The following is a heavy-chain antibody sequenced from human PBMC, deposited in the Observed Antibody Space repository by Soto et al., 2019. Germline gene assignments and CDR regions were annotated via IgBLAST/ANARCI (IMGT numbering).Heavy chain of an antibody. V-gene: IGHV4-34*01. CDR3: ARGQVVGATTDFDY. J-gene: IGHJ4*02. Sequence: PSETLSLTCAVYGGSFSGYYWSWIRQPPGKGLEWIGEINHSGSTNYNPSLKSRVTISVDTSKNQFSLKLSSVTAADTAVYYCARGQVVGATTDFDYWGQGTLVTVSS. CDR2: INHSGST. D-gene: IGHD1-26*01. CDR1: GGSFSGYY.